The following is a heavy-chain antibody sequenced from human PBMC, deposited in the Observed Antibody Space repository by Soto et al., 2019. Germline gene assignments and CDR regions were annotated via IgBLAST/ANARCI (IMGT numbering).Heavy chain of an antibody. D-gene: IGHD1-1*01. J-gene: IGHJ4*02. V-gene: IGHV1-69*02. CDR1: GGTFSSYT. CDR3: ATPPGDPGGHFAY. CDR2: IIPILGIA. Sequence: QVQLVQSGAEVKKPGSSVKVSCKASGGTFSSYTISWVRQAPGQGLEWMGRIIPILGIANYAQKFQGRVTITADKSTSTAYEERRSLTSEDTAVYYCATPPGDPGGHFAYWGQGTLVTVSS.